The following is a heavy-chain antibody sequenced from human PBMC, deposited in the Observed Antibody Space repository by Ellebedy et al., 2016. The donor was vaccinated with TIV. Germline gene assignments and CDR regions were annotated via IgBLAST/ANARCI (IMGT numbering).Heavy chain of an antibody. Sequence: GESLKISCAASGFTFDDYWMSCVRQAPGKGLEWVANIKGDGSRKSYVDSVKGRFTISRDNAKNSLYLQMNRLRAEDTAVYYCARMESSSRDSFNWGQGTLVTVSS. CDR1: GFTFDDYW. CDR3: ARMESSSRDSFN. CDR2: IKGDGSRK. V-gene: IGHV3-7*01. D-gene: IGHD6-6*01. J-gene: IGHJ4*02.